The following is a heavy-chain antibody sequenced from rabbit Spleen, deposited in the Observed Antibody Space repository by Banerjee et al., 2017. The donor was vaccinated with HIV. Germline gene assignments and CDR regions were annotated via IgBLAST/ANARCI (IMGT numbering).Heavy chain of an antibody. CDR2: IYTGNGKN. CDR3: ARGSATMTMVITGFYLNL. V-gene: IGHV1S40*01. Sequence: QSLEESGGDLVKPGASLTLTCTASGFSFSSGYDISWVRQAPGKGLEWIGFIYTGNGKNYYASWAKGRFTISKTSSTTVTLQVTSLTAADTATYFCARGSATMTMVITGFYLNLWGPGTLVTVS. J-gene: IGHJ4*01. D-gene: IGHD2-1*01. CDR1: GFSFSSGYD.